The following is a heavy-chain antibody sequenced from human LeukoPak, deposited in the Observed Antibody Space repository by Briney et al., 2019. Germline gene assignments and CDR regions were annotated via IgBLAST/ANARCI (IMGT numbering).Heavy chain of an antibody. J-gene: IGHJ3*02. CDR1: GGSISSYY. CDR3: AGHWSDSGYAFDI. CDR2: IYYSGST. Sequence: SETLSLTCTVSGGSISSYYWSWTRQPPGKGLEWIGYIYYSGSTNYNPSLKSRVTISVDTSKNQFSLKLSSVTAADTAVYYCAGHWSDSGYAFDIWGQGTMVTVSS. V-gene: IGHV4-59*08. D-gene: IGHD1-26*01.